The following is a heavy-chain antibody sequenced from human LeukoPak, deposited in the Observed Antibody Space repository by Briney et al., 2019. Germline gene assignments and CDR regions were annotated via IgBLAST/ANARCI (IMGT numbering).Heavy chain of an antibody. CDR2: ISGIGGST. Sequence: GGSLRLSCAASGFTFSSYGMSWVRQAPGKGLEWVSAISGIGGSTNYADSVKGRFTISRDNSKNTLYLQMNSLRAEDTAVYYCAKRGSGWYEDYYYYMDVWGKGTTVTISS. V-gene: IGHV3-23*01. D-gene: IGHD6-19*01. CDR3: AKRGSGWYEDYYYYMDV. J-gene: IGHJ6*03. CDR1: GFTFSSYG.